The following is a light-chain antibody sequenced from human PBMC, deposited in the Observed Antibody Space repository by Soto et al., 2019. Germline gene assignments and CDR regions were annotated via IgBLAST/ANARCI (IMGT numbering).Light chain of an antibody. CDR2: GAS. V-gene: IGKV3-15*01. J-gene: IGKJ4*01. CDR3: QQYNNWHT. Sequence: EIVMTQSPATLSVSPGERATLSCRASQSVSSNLAWYQQKPGQAPRLLIYGASTRATGFPARFSGSGSGTEFTLTISSLQSEDFAVYYCQQYNNWHTFGGGTKVEIK. CDR1: QSVSSN.